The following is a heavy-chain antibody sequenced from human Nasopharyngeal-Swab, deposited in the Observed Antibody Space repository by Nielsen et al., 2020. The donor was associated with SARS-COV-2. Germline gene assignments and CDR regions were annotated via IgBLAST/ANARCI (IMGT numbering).Heavy chain of an antibody. CDR1: GFHFSEYA. V-gene: IGHV3-23*01. D-gene: IGHD1-26*01. J-gene: IGHJ4*02. CDR2: ISGSGGST. CDR3: ARVGATNRNYFDY. Sequence: GESLKISCVASGFHFSEYAMSWVRQAPGKGLEWVSAISGSGGSTYYADSVKGRFTISRDNSKNTLYLQMNSLRAEDTAVYYCARVGATNRNYFDYWGQGTLVTVSS.